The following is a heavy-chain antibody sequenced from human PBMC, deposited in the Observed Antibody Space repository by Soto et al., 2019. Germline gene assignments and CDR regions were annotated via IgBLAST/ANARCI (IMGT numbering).Heavy chain of an antibody. V-gene: IGHV5-51*01. Sequence: GESLKISCKGSGYSFTTYWIGWVRQMLGKGLEWMGIISPGGSDTRYSPSFQGQVTISADKSISTAYLQWSSLKASDTAMYYCARTSASAYYYYGMDVWGQGTTVTVSS. CDR2: ISPGGSDT. CDR3: ARTSASAYYYYGMDV. J-gene: IGHJ6*02. CDR1: GYSFTTYW.